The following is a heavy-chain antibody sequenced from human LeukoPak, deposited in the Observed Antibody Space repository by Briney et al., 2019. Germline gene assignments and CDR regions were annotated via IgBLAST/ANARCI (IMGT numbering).Heavy chain of an antibody. D-gene: IGHD2-21*02. CDR3: ARLNRGAYCGGDCSDAFDI. CDR2: IYYSGST. CDR1: GGSISSYY. V-gene: IGHV4-59*08. Sequence: SETLSLTCTVSGGSISSYYWSWIRQPPGKGLEWIGYIYYSGSTNYNPSLKSRATISVDTSKNQFSPKLSSVTAADTAVYYCARLNRGAYCGGDCSDAFDIWGQGTMVTVSS. J-gene: IGHJ3*02.